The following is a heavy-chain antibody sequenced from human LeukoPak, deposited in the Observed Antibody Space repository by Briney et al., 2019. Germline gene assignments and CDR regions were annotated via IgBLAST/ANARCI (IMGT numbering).Heavy chain of an antibody. CDR3: ARGLGYYDSSGSDY. V-gene: IGHV1-18*01. J-gene: IGHJ4*02. CDR2: ISAYDGNT. Sequence: ASVKVSCKASGYTFTNYGISWVRQAPGQGLELMGWISAYDGNTNYAQKFQGRVTMTTDTSTSTAYMELRSLRSDDTPVYYCARGLGYYDSSGSDYWGQGTLVAVSS. D-gene: IGHD3-22*01. CDR1: GYTFTNYG.